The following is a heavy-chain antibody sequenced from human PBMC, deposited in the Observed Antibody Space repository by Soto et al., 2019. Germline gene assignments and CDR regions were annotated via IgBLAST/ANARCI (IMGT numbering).Heavy chain of an antibody. D-gene: IGHD2-2*01. CDR1: GGTFSSYA. J-gene: IGHJ6*04. Sequence: ASVKVSCKASGGTFSSYAISWVRQAPGQGLEWMGGIIPISGTANYAQKFQGRVTITADESTNTAYMELSSLRSEDTAVYYCARSQGSSTSLEIYYYYYCYGMDVWGKGTTVTVSS. CDR3: ARSQGSSTSLEIYYYYYCYGMDV. CDR2: IIPISGTA. V-gene: IGHV1-69*13.